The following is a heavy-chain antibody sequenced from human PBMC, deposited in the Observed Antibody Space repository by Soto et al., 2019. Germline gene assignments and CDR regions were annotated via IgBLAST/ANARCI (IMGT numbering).Heavy chain of an antibody. CDR1: GGSFSGYY. D-gene: IGHD2-8*01. Sequence: SETLSLTCAVYGGSFSGYYWSWIRQPPGKGLEWIGSIYYSGNTYYNPSLKSRVIISVDRSKNQFSLNLTSVTDADTAVYYCARAGPGFCTNGVCWFDPWGQGTLVTVSS. CDR3: ARAGPGFCTNGVCWFDP. V-gene: IGHV4-34*01. J-gene: IGHJ5*02. CDR2: IYYSGNT.